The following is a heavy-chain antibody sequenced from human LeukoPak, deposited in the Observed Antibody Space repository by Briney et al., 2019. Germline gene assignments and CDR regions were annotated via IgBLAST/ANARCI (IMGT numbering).Heavy chain of an antibody. J-gene: IGHJ5*02. V-gene: IGHV1-69*05. D-gene: IGHD1-26*01. Sequence: SVKVSCKASGGTFRSHAISWVRQAPGQGLEWMGGIIPIFGAPSYAQKSQGRVTITTVESTSTAYMELSSLRSEDTAVYYCARALLYSGSYYGWFDPWGQGTLVTVSS. CDR3: ARALLYSGSYYGWFDP. CDR1: GGTFRSHA. CDR2: IIPIFGAP.